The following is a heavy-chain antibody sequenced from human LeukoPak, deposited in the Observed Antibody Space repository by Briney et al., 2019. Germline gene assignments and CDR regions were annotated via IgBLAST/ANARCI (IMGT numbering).Heavy chain of an antibody. D-gene: IGHD5-12*01. CDR2: IYYSGST. V-gene: IGHV4-39*01. J-gene: IGHJ4*02. Sequence: PSETLSLTCTVSGGSISSSSYYWGWIRQPPGKGLERIGSIYYSGSTYYNPSLKSRVTISVDTSKNQFSLKLSSVTAADTAVYYCARLGYSGYDYYFDYWGQGTLVTVSS. CDR3: ARLGYSGYDYYFDY. CDR1: GGSISSSSYY.